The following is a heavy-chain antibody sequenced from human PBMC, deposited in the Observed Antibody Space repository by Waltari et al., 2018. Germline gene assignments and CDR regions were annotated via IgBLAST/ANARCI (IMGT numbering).Heavy chain of an antibody. CDR2: IYTSGST. Sequence: QVQLQESGPGLVKPSETLSLTCTVSGGSISSYYWSWIRQPAGKGLEWIGRIYTSGSTNYNPSRKSRVTMSVDTSKNQFSLKLSSVTAADTAVYYCAREAPSWYSHWFDPGAREPWSPSPQ. J-gene: IGHJ5*02. CDR3: AREAPSWYSHWFDP. D-gene: IGHD6-13*01. CDR1: GGSISSYY. V-gene: IGHV4-4*07.